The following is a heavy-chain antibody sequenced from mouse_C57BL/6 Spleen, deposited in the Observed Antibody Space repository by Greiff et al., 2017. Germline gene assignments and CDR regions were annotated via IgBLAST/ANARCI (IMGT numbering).Heavy chain of an antibody. CDR2: IDPSDSYT. Sequence: VQLQQPGAELVMPGASVKLSCKASGYTFTSYWMHWVKQRPGQGLEWIGEIDPSDSYTNYNHKFKGKSTLTVDKSSSTAYMQLSSLTSEDSADDDCARGGCGSSYRFDYWGQGTTLTVSS. D-gene: IGHD1-1*01. V-gene: IGHV1-69*01. CDR3: ARGGCGSSYRFDY. CDR1: GYTFTSYW. J-gene: IGHJ2*01.